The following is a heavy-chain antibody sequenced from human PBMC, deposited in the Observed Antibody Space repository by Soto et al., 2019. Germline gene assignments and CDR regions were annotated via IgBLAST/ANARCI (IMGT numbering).Heavy chain of an antibody. CDR2: INPNSGGT. Sequence: ASVKVSCTASGYTFTGYYMHWVRQAPGQGLEWMGWINPNSGGTNYAQKFQGWVTMTRDTSISTAYMELSRLRSDDTAVYYCARESFYKTYYDILTGYYRPYYFDYWGQGTLVTVSS. V-gene: IGHV1-2*04. CDR3: ARESFYKTYYDILTGYYRPYYFDY. CDR1: GYTFTGYY. J-gene: IGHJ4*02. D-gene: IGHD3-9*01.